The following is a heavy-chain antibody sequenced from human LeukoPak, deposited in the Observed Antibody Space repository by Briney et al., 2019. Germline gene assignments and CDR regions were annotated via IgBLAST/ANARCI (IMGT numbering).Heavy chain of an antibody. CDR3: ARDSYDSSGYYGTNDY. Sequence: GASVKVSCKASGYTFTSYYMHWVGQAPGQGLEWMGIINPSGGSTSYAQKFQGRVTMTRDTSTSTVYMELSSLRSEDTAVYYCARDSYDSSGYYGTNDYWGQGTLVTVSS. D-gene: IGHD3-22*01. J-gene: IGHJ4*02. V-gene: IGHV1-46*01. CDR2: INPSGGST. CDR1: GYTFTSYY.